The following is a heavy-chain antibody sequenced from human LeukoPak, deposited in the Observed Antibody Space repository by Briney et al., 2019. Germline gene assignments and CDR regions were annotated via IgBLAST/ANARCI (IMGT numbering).Heavy chain of an antibody. J-gene: IGHJ4*02. D-gene: IGHD3-3*01. V-gene: IGHV3-53*01. CDR3: ATGGATIFGVVNYYFDY. CDR1: GFTFSNNY. CDR2: IYRGGNT. Sequence: GGSLRLSCAASGFTFSNNYMSWVRQAPGKGLEWVSVIYRGGNTYYADSVKGRFSISRDNSKNTLYLQMNSLRAEDTAVYYCATGGATIFGVVNYYFDYWGQGTLVTVSS.